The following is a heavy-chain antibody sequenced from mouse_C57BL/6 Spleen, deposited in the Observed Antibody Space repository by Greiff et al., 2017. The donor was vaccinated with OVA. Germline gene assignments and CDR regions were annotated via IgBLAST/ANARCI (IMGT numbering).Heavy chain of an antibody. CDR3: AREGNYERFDY. J-gene: IGHJ2*01. Sequence: QVHLKQSGAELVRPGSSVKLSCKASGYTFTSYWMDWVKQRPGQGLEWIGNIYPSDSETHYNQKFKDKTTLTVDKSSRTAYMQLSSLTSEYSAVYDYAREGNYERFDYWGQGTTLTVSS. CDR2: IYPSDSET. D-gene: IGHD1-1*01. CDR1: GYTFTSYW. V-gene: IGHV1-61*01.